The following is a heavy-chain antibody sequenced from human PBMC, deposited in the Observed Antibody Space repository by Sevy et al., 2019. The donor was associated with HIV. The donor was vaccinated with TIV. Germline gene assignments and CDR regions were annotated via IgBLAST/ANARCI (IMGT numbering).Heavy chain of an antibody. CDR2: ISYDRSNK. D-gene: IGHD3-3*01. Sequence: GESLKISCAASGFTFSNYAMHWVRQAPGKGLEWVAVISYDRSNKYYADSVKGRFTISRDNSKNTLYLQMNSLRAEDTAVHYSARDPYRYYDFWSGYYGCYGMDIWGQGTTVTVSS. CDR3: ARDPYRYYDFWSGYYGCYGMDI. J-gene: IGHJ6*02. CDR1: GFTFSNYA. V-gene: IGHV3-30-3*01.